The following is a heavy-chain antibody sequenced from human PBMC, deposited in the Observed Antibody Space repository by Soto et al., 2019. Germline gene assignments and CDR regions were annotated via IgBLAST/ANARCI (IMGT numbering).Heavy chain of an antibody. D-gene: IGHD3-22*01. V-gene: IGHV4-59*01. J-gene: IGHJ4*02. CDR1: GDISTSY. CDR3: ARKSYSGDSGFYDY. Sequence: SETLSLTCSVSGDISTSYWTWIRQPPGKGLEWIGYIYYRGSANYNPSLESRVTISVDTSKNHFSLKLRSVTAADTAIYYCARKSYSGDSGFYDYWGQGALVTVSS. CDR2: IYYRGSA.